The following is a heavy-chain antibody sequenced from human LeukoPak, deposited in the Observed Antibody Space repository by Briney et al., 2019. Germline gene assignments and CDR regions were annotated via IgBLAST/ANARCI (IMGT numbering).Heavy chain of an antibody. CDR1: GFTFSSYS. V-gene: IGHV3-48*01. D-gene: IGHD3-3*01. CDR2: ISSSSTI. J-gene: IGHJ4*02. Sequence: GGSLRLSCAASGFTFSSYSINWVRQAPGKGLEWVSYISSSSTIYYADSVKGRFTISRDNAKNSLYLQMNSLRAEDTAVYYCASSFWSGYFEWGQGTLVTVSS. CDR3: ASSFWSGYFE.